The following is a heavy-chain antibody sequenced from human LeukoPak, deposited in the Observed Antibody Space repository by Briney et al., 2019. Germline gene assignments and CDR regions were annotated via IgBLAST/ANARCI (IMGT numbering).Heavy chain of an antibody. D-gene: IGHD6-19*01. V-gene: IGHV3-48*02. CDR1: GFTFSSYW. J-gene: IGHJ4*02. CDR3: VRSSRWLTPDS. CDR2: IHSSGSTM. Sequence: PGGSLRLSCAASGFTFSSYWMHWVRLAPGRGLEWVSYIHSSGSTMHYRDSVRGRFTTSRDNAKNSLDLQMNSLRDEDTAIYYCVRSSRWLTPDSWGQGTLVTVSS.